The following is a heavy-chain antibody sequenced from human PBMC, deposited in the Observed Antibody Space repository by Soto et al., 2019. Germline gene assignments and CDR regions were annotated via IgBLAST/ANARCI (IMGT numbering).Heavy chain of an antibody. CDR2: ISSSSVYI. J-gene: IGHJ4*02. V-gene: IGHV3-21*01. CDR1: GFTFSIYD. Sequence: GGSLRLSCVASGFTFSIYDMNWVRQAPGKGLEWVSSISSSSVYIFYADSVKGRFTISRDNAKNSLYLQMNSLRAEDTAVYYCARLVGATSGIIDYWGQGILVTVSS. D-gene: IGHD1-26*01. CDR3: ARLVGATSGIIDY.